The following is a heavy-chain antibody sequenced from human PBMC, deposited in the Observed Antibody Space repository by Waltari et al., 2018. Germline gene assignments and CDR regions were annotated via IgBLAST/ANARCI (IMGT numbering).Heavy chain of an antibody. V-gene: IGHV3-15*01. CDR1: GFTFRNAW. J-gene: IGHJ6*03. CDR2: NKSKNDDGTT. CDR3: ATGTISYYYFMDV. Sequence: EVQLVESGGGLVKPGGSLRLSCAASGFTFRNAWMTWVRQAPGKGLEWVGHNKSKNDDGTTDHAAPVKGRFTISRDDSKNTLFLQMNSLETEDTAVYYCATGTISYYYFMDVWGKGTTVTVSS. D-gene: IGHD3-10*01.